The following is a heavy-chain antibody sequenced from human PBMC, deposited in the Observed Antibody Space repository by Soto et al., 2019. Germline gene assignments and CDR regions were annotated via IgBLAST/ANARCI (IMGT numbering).Heavy chain of an antibody. CDR2: INAGNGST. CDR1: GYTFTSYA. J-gene: IGHJ3*02. CDR3: ARDLLPAVAGPLDAFDI. V-gene: IGHV1-3*01. Sequence: GASVKVSCKASGYTFTSYAMHWVRQAPGQRLEWMGWINAGNGSTKYSQKFQGRVTITRDTSASTAYMELSSLRSEDTAVYYCARDLLPAVAGPLDAFDIWGQGTMVTVSS. D-gene: IGHD6-19*01.